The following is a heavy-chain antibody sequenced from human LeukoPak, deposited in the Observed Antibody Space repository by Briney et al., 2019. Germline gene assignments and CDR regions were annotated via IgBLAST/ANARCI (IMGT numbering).Heavy chain of an antibody. CDR2: IYHSGST. D-gene: IGHD3-10*01. CDR3: ARILSNYYYGMDV. CDR1: GGSISSGGYY. V-gene: IGHV4-30-2*01. Sequence: PSQTLSLTCTVSGGSISSGGYYWSWIRQPPGKGLEWIGYIYHSGSTYYNPSLKSRVTISVDRSKNQFSLELSSVTAADTAVYYCARILSNYYYGMDVWGQGTTVTVSS. J-gene: IGHJ6*02.